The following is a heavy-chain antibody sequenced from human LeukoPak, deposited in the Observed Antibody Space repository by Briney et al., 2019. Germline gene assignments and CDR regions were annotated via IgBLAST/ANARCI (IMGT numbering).Heavy chain of an antibody. D-gene: IGHD3-10*01. CDR2: IYYSGST. CDR1: GGSVSSGSYY. CDR3: ARVDRYGSGLRIDNWFDP. J-gene: IGHJ5*02. V-gene: IGHV4-61*01. Sequence: SETLSLTCTVSGGSVSSGSYYWSWTRQPPGKGLEWIGYIYYSGSTNYNPSLKSRVTISVDTSKNQFSLKLSSVTAADTAVYYCARVDRYGSGLRIDNWFDPWGQGTLVTVSS.